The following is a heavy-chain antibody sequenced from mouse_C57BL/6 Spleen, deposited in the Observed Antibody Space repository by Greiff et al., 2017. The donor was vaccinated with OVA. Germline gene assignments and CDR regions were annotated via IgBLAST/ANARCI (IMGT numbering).Heavy chain of an antibody. CDR1: GYTFTDYE. V-gene: IGHV1-15*01. Sequence: VKLMESGAELVRPGASVTLSCKASGYTFTDYEMHWVKQTPVHGLEWIGAIDPETGGTAYNQKFKGKAILTADKSSSTAYMELRSLTSEDSAVYYCTNYGSSLAWFAYWGQGTLVTVSA. CDR2: IDPETGGT. J-gene: IGHJ3*01. CDR3: TNYGSSLAWFAY. D-gene: IGHD1-1*01.